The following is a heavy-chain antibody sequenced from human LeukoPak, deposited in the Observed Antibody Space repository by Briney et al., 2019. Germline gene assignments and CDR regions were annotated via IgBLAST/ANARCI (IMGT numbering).Heavy chain of an antibody. CDR3: TSHTGTGDAFRPFHI. V-gene: IGHV3-48*04. J-gene: IGHJ3*02. Sequence: GGSLRLSCAASGFTFSTHDVNWVRQAPGKGLEWVSFIISRSSTIYYADSVKGRFTISRDNAKNSLYLQMNSLRAEDTAVYYCTSHTGTGDAFRPFHIWGQGTMVTVSS. CDR2: IISRSSTI. CDR1: GFTFSTHD. D-gene: IGHD2-21*02.